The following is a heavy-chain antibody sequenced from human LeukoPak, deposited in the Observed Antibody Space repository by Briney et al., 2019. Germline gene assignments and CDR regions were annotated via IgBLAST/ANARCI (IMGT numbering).Heavy chain of an antibody. CDR2: INSDGSST. Sequence: GGYLRLSCAASGFTFSSYWMHWVRQAPGKGLVWVSRINSDGSSTSYADSVKGRFTISRDNAKNTLYLQMNSLRAEDTAVYYCARVQPNSGSYYDYWGQGTLVTVSS. D-gene: IGHD1-26*01. CDR3: ARVQPNSGSYYDY. CDR1: GFTFSSYW. V-gene: IGHV3-74*01. J-gene: IGHJ4*02.